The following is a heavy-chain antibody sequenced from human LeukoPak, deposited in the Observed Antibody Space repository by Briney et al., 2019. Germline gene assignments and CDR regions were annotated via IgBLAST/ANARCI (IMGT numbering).Heavy chain of an antibody. CDR3: ARARRTTHPVGATSRGPDY. CDR2: ISYDGSNK. J-gene: IGHJ4*02. Sequence: PGGSLRLSCAASGFTFSSYGMHWVRQAPGKGLEWVAVISYDGSNKYYADSVKGRFTISRDNSKNTLYLQMNSLRAEDTAVYYCARARRTTHPVGATSRGPDYWGQGTLVTVSS. V-gene: IGHV3-30*03. D-gene: IGHD1-26*01. CDR1: GFTFSSYG.